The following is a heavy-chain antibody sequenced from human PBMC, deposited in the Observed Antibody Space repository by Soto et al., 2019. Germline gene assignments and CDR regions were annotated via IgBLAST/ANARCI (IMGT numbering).Heavy chain of an antibody. D-gene: IGHD1-1*01. Sequence: PGGSLRLSCAASGFPFSSYAMSWVRQAPGKGLEWVSAITNGGRTYYADSVKGSFTLYRDDSKNTLYLQMDSLRVEDTAAYYCAKEGPTTHYYFDYWGQGTLVTVSS. CDR1: GFPFSSYA. CDR2: ITNGGRT. V-gene: IGHV3-23*01. J-gene: IGHJ4*02. CDR3: AKEGPTTHYYFDY.